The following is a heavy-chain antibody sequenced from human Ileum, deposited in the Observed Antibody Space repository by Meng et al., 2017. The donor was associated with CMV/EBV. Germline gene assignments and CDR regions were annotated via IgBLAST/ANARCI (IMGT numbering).Heavy chain of an antibody. V-gene: IGHV4-4*02. CDR3: ARDDGLTASGTALDY. CDR1: GGSISSVNW. CDR2: IYPSGST. Sequence: GGSISSVNWWTWVRQPPGKGLEWIGEIYPSGSTNYNPSLKSRITISVDKSKNQFSLSLTSVTAADTAVYYCARDDGLTASGTALDYWGRGTLVTVSS. D-gene: IGHD2-15*01. J-gene: IGHJ4*02.